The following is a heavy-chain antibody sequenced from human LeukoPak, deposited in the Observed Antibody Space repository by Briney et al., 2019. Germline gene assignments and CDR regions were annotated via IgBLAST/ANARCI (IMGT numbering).Heavy chain of an antibody. CDR3: ARDRSSYYLDY. J-gene: IGHJ4*02. CDR1: GFIITSYS. Sequence: GGSLRLSCVASGFIITSYSMNWVRQAPGKGLEWLSYISSVGSPIYYADSVKGRFTISRDIAKNSLFLQMNSLRPEDTAVYYCARDRSSYYLDYWGQGTLVTVSS. CDR2: ISSVGSPI. V-gene: IGHV3-48*01. D-gene: IGHD6-13*01.